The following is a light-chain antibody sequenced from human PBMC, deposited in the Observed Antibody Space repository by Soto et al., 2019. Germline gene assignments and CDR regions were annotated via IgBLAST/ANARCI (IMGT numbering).Light chain of an antibody. CDR3: AAWDNSLSAVV. CDR2: DNN. Sequence: QSVLTQPPSVSAAPGQRVTISCSGSTSNIGNNYVSWYQQVPGTAPRFLIFDNNKRHSGIPDRFSGSKSGTSATLGITGLQTGDEADYYCAAWDNSLSAVVFGGGTKVTVL. CDR1: TSNIGNNY. V-gene: IGLV1-51*01. J-gene: IGLJ2*01.